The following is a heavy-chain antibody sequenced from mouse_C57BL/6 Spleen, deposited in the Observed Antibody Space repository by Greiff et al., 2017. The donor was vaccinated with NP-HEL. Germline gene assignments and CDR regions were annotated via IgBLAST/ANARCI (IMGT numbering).Heavy chain of an antibody. D-gene: IGHD1-1*01. CDR2: ISSGSSTT. V-gene: IGHV5-17*01. J-gene: IGHJ4*01. CDR3: ARNYGGVYAMDY. Sequence: EVHLVESGGGLVKPGGSLKLSCAASGFTFSDYGMHWVRQAPEKGLEWVAYISSGSSTTYSADTVKGRFTISRDNAKNTLFLQMTSLRSEDTAMYYCARNYGGVYAMDYWGQGTSVTVSS. CDR1: GFTFSDYG.